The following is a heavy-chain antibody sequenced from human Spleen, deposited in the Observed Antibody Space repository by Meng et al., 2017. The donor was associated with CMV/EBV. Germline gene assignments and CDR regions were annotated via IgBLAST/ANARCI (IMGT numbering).Heavy chain of an antibody. Sequence: SETLSLTCAVYGGSFSGYYWSWIRQPPGKGLEWIGEINHSGSTNYNPSLKSRVTISVDTSKNQFSLKLSSVTAADTAVYYCARATSRADDAFDIWGQGTMVTVSS. CDR1: GGSFSGYY. V-gene: IGHV4-34*01. CDR2: INHSGST. CDR3: ARATSRADDAFDI. J-gene: IGHJ3*02.